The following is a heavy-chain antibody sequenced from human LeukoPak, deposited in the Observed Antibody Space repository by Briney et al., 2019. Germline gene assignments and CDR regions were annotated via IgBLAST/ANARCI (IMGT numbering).Heavy chain of an antibody. CDR3: ARASRDWQLEHYYYYGMYV. Sequence: GGSLRLSCAASGFTYSSYSMNWGRQAQGKGVGWVSCISSISRYIYYADSVKGRFTISRDNAKNSVYLQMNSLRAEDTAVYYCARASRDWQLEHYYYYGMYVWGQGTTVTVSS. J-gene: IGHJ6*02. D-gene: IGHD6-13*01. CDR2: ISSISRYI. CDR1: GFTYSSYS. V-gene: IGHV3-21*01.